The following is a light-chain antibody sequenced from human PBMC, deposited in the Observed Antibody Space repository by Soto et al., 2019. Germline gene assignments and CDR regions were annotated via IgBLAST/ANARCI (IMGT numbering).Light chain of an antibody. V-gene: IGLV2-18*01. CDR2: EVS. CDR3: SLYTSSNTGV. J-gene: IGLJ3*02. CDR1: SSDVDSYNR. Sequence: QSALTQPPSVSGSPGQSVTISCTGTSSDVDSYNRVSWYQQPPGTAPKLMIYEVSNRPSGVPDRFSGSKSGNTASLTISGLQAEDEADYYCSLYTSSNTGVFGGGTKLTVL.